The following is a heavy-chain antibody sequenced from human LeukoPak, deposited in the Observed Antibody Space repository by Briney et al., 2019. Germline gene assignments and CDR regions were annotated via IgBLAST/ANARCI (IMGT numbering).Heavy chain of an antibody. Sequence: HPGGSLRLSCTASEFTFTNYGMRWVRQAPGKGLEWVAVISYDGKNEYYTDSVKGRFTISRDNSKNTLYLQMNSLRAEDTAVYYCARGNPHLGWIVVVPEFSYWGQGTLVTVSS. CDR3: ARGNPHLGWIVVVPEFSY. CDR2: ISYDGKNE. D-gene: IGHD3-22*01. CDR1: EFTFTNYG. V-gene: IGHV3-30*03. J-gene: IGHJ4*02.